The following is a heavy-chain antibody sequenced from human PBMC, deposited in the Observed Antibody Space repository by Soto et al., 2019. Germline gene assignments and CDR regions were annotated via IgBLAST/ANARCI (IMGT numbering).Heavy chain of an antibody. CDR2: INAYNGNT. CDR1: GYTFTSYS. CDR3: ARHSRSYCSGGSCYSVY. Sequence: GASVKVSCKASGYTFTSYSMHWVRQAPGQRLEWMGWINAYNGNTQHAQKLQGRVTMTTDTSTSTAYMELRSLRSDDTAVYYCARHSRSYCSGGSCYSVYWGQGTLVTVSS. D-gene: IGHD2-15*01. J-gene: IGHJ4*02. V-gene: IGHV1-3*01.